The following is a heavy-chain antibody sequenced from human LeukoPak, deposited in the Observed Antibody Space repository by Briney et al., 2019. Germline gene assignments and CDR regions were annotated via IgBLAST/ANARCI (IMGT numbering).Heavy chain of an antibody. CDR2: INHIVST. D-gene: IGHD6-19*01. CDR1: GGSFSGYY. J-gene: IGHJ4*02. CDR3: ARGGFLRQWPQPSPLRY. Sequence: SQTLSLIYALYGGSFSGYYWSWIRQPPGKGLEWIVEINHIVSTNYNPFLKSRVTISVDTSKNQFSLKLSSVTAADTAVYYCARGGFLRQWPQPSPLRYWGQGTLVTVSS. V-gene: IGHV4-34*01.